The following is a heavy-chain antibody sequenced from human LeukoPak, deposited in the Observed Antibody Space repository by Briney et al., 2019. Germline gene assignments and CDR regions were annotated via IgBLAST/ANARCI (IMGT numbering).Heavy chain of an antibody. CDR3: ATTNDGGGYQWGDFFDF. J-gene: IGHJ4*02. CDR1: GGTSNSHA. Sequence: SVKVSCKASGGTSNSHAISWVRQAPGQGLEWMGRIIPNLGTTNRAQNFQDRVTLTADKSTNTAYMELTSLTSDDTAVYYCATTNDGGGYQWGDFFDFWGQGTQVTVSS. V-gene: IGHV1-69*04. D-gene: IGHD3-22*01. CDR2: IIPNLGTT.